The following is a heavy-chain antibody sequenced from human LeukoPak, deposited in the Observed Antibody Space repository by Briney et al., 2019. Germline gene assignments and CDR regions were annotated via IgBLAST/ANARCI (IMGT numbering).Heavy chain of an antibody. Sequence: PGGSLRLSCVVSGFTFSGYAMHWVRQAPGKGLEYVSALSSNGDRTYYANSVKGRFTISRDNSKNTLYLQMNSLRAEDTAVYYCASWPGGWYGEDSWGQGTLVTVSS. CDR3: ASWPGGWYGEDS. CDR2: LSSNGDRT. CDR1: GFTFSGYA. J-gene: IGHJ4*02. D-gene: IGHD6-19*01. V-gene: IGHV3-64*01.